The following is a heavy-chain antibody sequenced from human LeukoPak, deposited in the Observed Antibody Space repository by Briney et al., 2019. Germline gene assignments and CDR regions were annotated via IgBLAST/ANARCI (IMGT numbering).Heavy chain of an antibody. J-gene: IGHJ4*02. D-gene: IGHD1-20*01. Sequence: PGGSLRLSCAASGFTFSSYSMNWVRQAPGKGLEWVSYISSSSSTIYYADSVKGRFTISRDNAKNSLYLQTNSLRAEDTALYYCAKVAYNWISYGPFDYWGQGTLVTVSS. CDR2: ISSSSSTI. CDR1: GFTFSSYS. V-gene: IGHV3-48*01. CDR3: AKVAYNWISYGPFDY.